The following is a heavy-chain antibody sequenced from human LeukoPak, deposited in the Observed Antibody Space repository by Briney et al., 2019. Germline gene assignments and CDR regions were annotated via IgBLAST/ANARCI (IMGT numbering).Heavy chain of an antibody. D-gene: IGHD6-13*01. J-gene: IGHJ6*02. CDR3: ARQRSIAAADSGMDV. CDR2: IYTSGGT. V-gene: IGHV4-4*07. Sequence: SETLSLTCTVSGGSISSYYWSWIRQPAGKGLEWIGRIYTSGGTNYNPSLKSRVTMSVDTSKNQFSLKLSSVTAADTAVYYCARQRSIAAADSGMDVWGQGTTVTVSS. CDR1: GGSISSYY.